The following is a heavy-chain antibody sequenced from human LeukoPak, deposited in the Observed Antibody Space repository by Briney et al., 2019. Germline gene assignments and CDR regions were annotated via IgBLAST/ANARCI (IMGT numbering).Heavy chain of an antibody. V-gene: IGHV3-74*01. CDR3: AITPYYYDSSGLFDY. CDR2: ISRDGSST. Sequence: GGSLRPSCAASGLTFRSYWMHWVRQAPGKGLVWVSRISRDGSSTRYADSWRGRFTISRDNGKNTLYLQMNSLRAEDPAVYYCAITPYYYDSSGLFDYWGQGTLVTVSS. D-gene: IGHD3-22*01. CDR1: GLTFRSYW. J-gene: IGHJ4*02.